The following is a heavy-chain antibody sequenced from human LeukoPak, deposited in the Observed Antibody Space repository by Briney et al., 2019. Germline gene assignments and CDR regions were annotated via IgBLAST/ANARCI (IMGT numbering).Heavy chain of an antibody. D-gene: IGHD3-22*01. CDR3: AKDHYYDSSGYYYFDY. CDR2: ISGSGGST. CDR1: GFTFSSYA. V-gene: IGHV3-23*01. J-gene: IGHJ4*02. Sequence: GGSLRLSCAASGFTFSSYAMSWVRQAPGKGLEWVSAISGSGGSTYYADSVKGRFTIPRDNSKNTLYLQMNSLRAEDTAVYYCAKDHYYDSSGYYYFDYWGQGTLVTVSS.